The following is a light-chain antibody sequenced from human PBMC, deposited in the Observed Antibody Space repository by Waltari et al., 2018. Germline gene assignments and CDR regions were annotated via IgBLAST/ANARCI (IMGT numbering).Light chain of an antibody. CDR1: SSYVGVYNY. Sequence: QSALTQPRSVSGSPGQSVTISCTGTSSYVGVYNYVSCYQQHPGKAPKHMIYDVSKRPSGVPDRFSGSKSGNTASLTISGLQAEDEADYYCCSYAGSYTFVVFGGGTKLTVL. J-gene: IGLJ2*01. CDR2: DVS. V-gene: IGLV2-11*01. CDR3: CSYAGSYTFVV.